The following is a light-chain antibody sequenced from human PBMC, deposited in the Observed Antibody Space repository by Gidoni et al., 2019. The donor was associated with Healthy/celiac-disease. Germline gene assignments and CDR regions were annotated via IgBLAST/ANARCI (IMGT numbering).Light chain of an antibody. V-gene: IGKV1-39*01. J-gene: IGKJ2*01. Sequence: DIQMTQSPSSLSASVGDRVTITCRASQSISSYLNWYQQKPGKAPKLLIYAASSFQSGVPSRFSGSGSGTDFTLTISSLQPADFATYYCQQSYSTPGTFGQGTKLEIK. CDR2: AAS. CDR1: QSISSY. CDR3: QQSYSTPGT.